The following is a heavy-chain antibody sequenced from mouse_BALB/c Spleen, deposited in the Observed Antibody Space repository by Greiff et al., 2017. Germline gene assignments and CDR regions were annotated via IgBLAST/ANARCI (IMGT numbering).Heavy chain of an antibody. J-gene: IGHJ2*01. D-gene: IGHD2-1*01. Sequence: DLVKPGASVKLSCKASGYTFTSYWINWVKQRPGQGLEWIGRIAPGSGSTYYNEMFKGKATLTVDTSSSTAYIQLSSLSSEDSAVYFCANDGNPYYFDYWGQGTTLTVSS. CDR1: GYTFTSYW. CDR2: IAPGSGST. CDR3: ANDGNPYYFDY. V-gene: IGHV1S41*01.